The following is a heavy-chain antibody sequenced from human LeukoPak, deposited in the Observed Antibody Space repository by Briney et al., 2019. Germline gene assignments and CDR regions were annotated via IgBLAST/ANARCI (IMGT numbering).Heavy chain of an antibody. J-gene: IGHJ3*02. CDR2: ISGSGGST. D-gene: IGHD3-3*01. CDR1: GFTFSSYW. Sequence: PGGSLRLSCAASGFTFSSYWMSWVRQAPGKGLEWVSAISGSGGSTYYADSVKGRFTISRDNSKNTLYLQMNSLRAEDTAVYYCAKDMDFWSGYSGAFDIWGQGTMVTVSS. V-gene: IGHV3-23*01. CDR3: AKDMDFWSGYSGAFDI.